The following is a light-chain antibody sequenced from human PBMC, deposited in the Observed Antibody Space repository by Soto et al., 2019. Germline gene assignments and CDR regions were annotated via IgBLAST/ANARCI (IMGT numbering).Light chain of an antibody. CDR3: QQSFSPLWT. CDR2: AAS. Sequence: DIQMTQSPSSLCASVGDRVTITCRASQSISNYLNWYQQKPGKAPKLLIYAASSMQSGVPSRFSGSGSETDFTLTISSLQPDDSATYYCQQSFSPLWTFGQGTKVEV. V-gene: IGKV1-39*01. CDR1: QSISNY. J-gene: IGKJ1*01.